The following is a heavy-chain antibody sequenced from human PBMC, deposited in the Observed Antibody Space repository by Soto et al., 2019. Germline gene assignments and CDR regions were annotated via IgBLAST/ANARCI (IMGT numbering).Heavy chain of an antibody. CDR3: AKDIAKLVSDCSGGSCYSWTWFDP. D-gene: IGHD2-15*01. CDR1: GFTFSSYA. Sequence: EVQLLESGGGLVQPGGSLRLSCAASGFTFSSYAMSWVRQAPGKGLEWVSAISGSGGSTYYTDSVKGRFTISRDNSKNTLYLQMNSLRAEDTAVYYCAKDIAKLVSDCSGGSCYSWTWFDPWGQGTLVTVSS. CDR2: ISGSGGST. V-gene: IGHV3-23*01. J-gene: IGHJ5*02.